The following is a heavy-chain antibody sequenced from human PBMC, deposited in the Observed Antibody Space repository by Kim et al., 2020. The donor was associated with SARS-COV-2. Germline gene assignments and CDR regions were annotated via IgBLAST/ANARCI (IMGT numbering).Heavy chain of an antibody. CDR2: ISYDGSNK. J-gene: IGHJ6*02. D-gene: IGHD6-6*01. CDR3: ARDARPQAQQGRMDV. CDR1: GFTFSSYG. V-gene: IGHV3-33*05. Sequence: GGSLRLSCAASGFTFSSYGMHWVRQAPGKGLEWVAVISYDGSNKYYADSVKGRFTISRDNSKNTLYLQMNSLRAEDTAVYYCARDARPQAQQGRMDVWGQGTTVTVSS.